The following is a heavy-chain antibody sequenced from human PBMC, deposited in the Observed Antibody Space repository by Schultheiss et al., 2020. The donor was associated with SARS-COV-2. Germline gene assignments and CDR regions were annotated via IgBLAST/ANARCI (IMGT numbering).Heavy chain of an antibody. CDR2: ISGGGSST. J-gene: IGHJ4*02. V-gene: IGHV3-23*01. CDR1: GFTFSTYA. CDR3: ATSLTAGALERPFDY. Sequence: GESLKISCAASGFTFSTYAMTWVRQAPGKGLNWVLGISGGGSSTYYADSVKGRFTISRDNSKNTLYLQMNRLRAEDTAVYYCATSLTAGALERPFDYWGQGTLVTVSS. D-gene: IGHD1-26*01.